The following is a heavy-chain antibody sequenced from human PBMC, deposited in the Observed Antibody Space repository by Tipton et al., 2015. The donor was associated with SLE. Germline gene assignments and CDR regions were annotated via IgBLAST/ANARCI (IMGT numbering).Heavy chain of an antibody. D-gene: IGHD4-23*01. CDR3: ARSVVTYYYPGMEV. Sequence: LRLSCTVSGGSISSYYWSWIRQPPGKGLEWIGYIYYTGATNYNPSLRSRVTISLDRSKNQFSLKLDSVTADDTAVYYCARSVVTYYYPGMEVWGQGTMVTVS. CDR1: GGSISSYY. V-gene: IGHV4-59*01. CDR2: IYYTGAT. J-gene: IGHJ6*02.